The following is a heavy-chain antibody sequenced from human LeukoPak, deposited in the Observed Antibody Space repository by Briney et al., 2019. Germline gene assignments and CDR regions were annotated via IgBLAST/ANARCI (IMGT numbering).Heavy chain of an antibody. D-gene: IGHD2-15*01. CDR3: ASDLGYIVVVVAATPVYFDY. Sequence: GGSLRLSCAASGFTFSSYWMSWVRQAPGKGLEWVANIKQDGSEKYYVDSVKGRFTISRDNAKNSLYLQMNSLRAEDTAVYYCASDLGYIVVVVAATPVYFDYWGQGTLVTVSS. CDR2: IKQDGSEK. J-gene: IGHJ4*02. V-gene: IGHV3-7*01. CDR1: GFTFSSYW.